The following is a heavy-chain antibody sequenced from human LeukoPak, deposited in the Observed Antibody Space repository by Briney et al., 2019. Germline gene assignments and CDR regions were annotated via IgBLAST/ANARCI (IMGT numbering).Heavy chain of an antibody. CDR2: ISGDGVSS. D-gene: IGHD5-24*01. CDR3: VREQFSHTSNYFDN. CDR1: GFMIDDYA. V-gene: IGHV3-43*02. J-gene: IGHJ4*02. Sequence: GSLRISCAASGFMIDDYAMHWVRQVPGRGLEWVSLISGDGVSSFYADSVKGRFTISRDNNNSSLSLQMRRLTTEDTAFYYCVREQFSHTSNYFDNWGQGILVTVSS.